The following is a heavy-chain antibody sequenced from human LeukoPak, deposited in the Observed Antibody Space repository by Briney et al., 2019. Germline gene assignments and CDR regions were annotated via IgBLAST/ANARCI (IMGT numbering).Heavy chain of an antibody. CDR3: AKDALPRIAAAGTVY. J-gene: IGHJ4*02. CDR2: ISGSGDYT. D-gene: IGHD6-13*01. V-gene: IGHV3-23*01. Sequence: GGTLRLSCAASGFTFSSYGMSWVRQAPGKGLDWVSAISGSGDYTYYADSVKGRFTISRDNSKNTLYLQMNSLRAEDTAIYYCAKDALPRIAAAGTVYWGQGTLVTVSS. CDR1: GFTFSSYG.